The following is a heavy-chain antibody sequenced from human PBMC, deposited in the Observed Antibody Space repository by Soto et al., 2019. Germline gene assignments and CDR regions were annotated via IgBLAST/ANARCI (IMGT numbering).Heavy chain of an antibody. CDR1: GGSISSYY. CDR3: ATGSSGYSPNWYFDL. CDR2: IYYSGST. J-gene: IGHJ2*01. Sequence: QVQLQESGPGLVKPSETLSLTCTVSGGSISSYYWSWIRQPPGKGLEWIGYIYYSGSTNYTPSLTSRVTISVDTSKNQFSLKLSSVTAADTAVYYCATGSSGYSPNWYFDLWGRGTLVTVSS. D-gene: IGHD3-22*01. V-gene: IGHV4-59*01.